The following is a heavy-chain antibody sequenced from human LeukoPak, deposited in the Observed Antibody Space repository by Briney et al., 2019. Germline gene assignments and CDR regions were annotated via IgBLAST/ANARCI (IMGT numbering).Heavy chain of an antibody. CDR2: ISYDGSNK. CDR1: GFTFSSYA. D-gene: IGHD6-19*01. Sequence: PGGSLRLSCAASGFTFSSYAMHWVRQAPGKGLEWVAVISYDGSNKYYADSVKGRFTISRDNAKNSLYLQMNSLRAEDTAVYYCAPIYSSGWYEVGGGTWGQGTLVTVSS. V-gene: IGHV3-30-3*01. J-gene: IGHJ5*02. CDR3: APIYSSGWYEVGGGT.